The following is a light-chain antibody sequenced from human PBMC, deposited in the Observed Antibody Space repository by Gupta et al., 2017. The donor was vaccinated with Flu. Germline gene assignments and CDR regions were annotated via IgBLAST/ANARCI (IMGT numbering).Light chain of an antibody. CDR3: QQYHSTPQT. CDR1: QSVLRRSNNKNY. J-gene: IGKJ1*01. V-gene: IGKV4-1*01. Sequence: DIVMTQSLDSLAVSLGERATINCKSSQSVLRRSNNKNYLAWYQHKPGQPPKLLIYWASNRESGVPDRFSGSGSGTDFTLTISSLQAEDVAIYYCQQYHSTPQTFGQGTKVEIK. CDR2: WAS.